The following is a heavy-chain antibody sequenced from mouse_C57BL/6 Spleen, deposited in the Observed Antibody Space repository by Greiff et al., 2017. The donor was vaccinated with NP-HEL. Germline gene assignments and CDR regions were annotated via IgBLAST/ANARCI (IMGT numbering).Heavy chain of an antibody. J-gene: IGHJ1*03. CDR3: ATDYWYFDV. CDR1: GYSITSGYY. CDR2: ISYDGSN. Sequence: EVKLQESGPGLVKPSQSLSLTCSVTGYSITSGYYWNWIRQFPGNKLEWMGYISYDGSNNYNPSLKNRISITRDTSKNQFFLKLNSVTTEDTATYYCATDYWYFDVWGTGTTVTVSS. V-gene: IGHV3-6*01.